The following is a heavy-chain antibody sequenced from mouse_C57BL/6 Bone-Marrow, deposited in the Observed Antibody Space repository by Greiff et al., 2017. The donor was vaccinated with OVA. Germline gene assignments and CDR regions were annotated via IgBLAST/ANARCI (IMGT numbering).Heavy chain of an antibody. CDR2: IHPNSGST. CDR1: GYTFTSYW. Sequence: QVQLQQPGAELVKPGASVKLSCKASGYTFTSYWMHWVKQRPGQGLEWIGMIHPNSGSTNYNEKFKSKATLTVDKSSSTAYMQLSSLTSEDSAVYYCARNYYGLAWFAYWGQGTLVTVSA. V-gene: IGHV1-64*01. J-gene: IGHJ3*01. D-gene: IGHD1-1*01. CDR3: ARNYYGLAWFAY.